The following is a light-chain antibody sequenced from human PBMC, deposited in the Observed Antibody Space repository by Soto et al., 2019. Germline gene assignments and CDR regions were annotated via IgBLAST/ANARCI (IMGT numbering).Light chain of an antibody. J-gene: IGKJ1*01. Sequence: DIQMTQSPSSLSASVGDRVTITCRASQGIGNYLAWYQQKPGKVPKLLIYAASTLQSGVPSRFSGSGSGTVFTLTISSLQPEDVATYYCQKYDRAPRTFGQGTKVEIK. CDR1: QGIGNY. V-gene: IGKV1-27*01. CDR3: QKYDRAPRT. CDR2: AAS.